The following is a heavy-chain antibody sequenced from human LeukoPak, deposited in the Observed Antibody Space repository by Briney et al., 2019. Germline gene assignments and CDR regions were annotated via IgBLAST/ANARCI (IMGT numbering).Heavy chain of an antibody. CDR3: VRDISGYYFDY. V-gene: IGHV3-11*05. CDR2: ISGSSIYT. D-gene: IGHD3-22*01. J-gene: IGHJ4*02. Sequence: GGSLRLSCAASGFXFSDYHITWIRQAPGKGLEWVSYISGSSIYTRYADSVKGRFTISRDNAKNSLYLQMNSLRAEDTALYYCVRDISGYYFDYWGQGILVTVSS. CDR1: GFXFSDYH.